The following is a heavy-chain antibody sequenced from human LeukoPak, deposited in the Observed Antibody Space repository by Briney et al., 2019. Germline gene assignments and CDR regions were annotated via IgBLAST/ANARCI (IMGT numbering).Heavy chain of an antibody. D-gene: IGHD3-10*01. CDR1: GGTFSSYA. Sequence: ASVKVSCKASGGTFSSYAISWVRQAPGQGLEWMGRIIPILGIANYAQKFQGRVTITADKSTSTAYMELSSLRSEDTAVYYCARGDPYGSVDYWGQGTLVTVSS. CDR3: ARGDPYGSVDY. J-gene: IGHJ4*02. V-gene: IGHV1-69*04. CDR2: IIPILGIA.